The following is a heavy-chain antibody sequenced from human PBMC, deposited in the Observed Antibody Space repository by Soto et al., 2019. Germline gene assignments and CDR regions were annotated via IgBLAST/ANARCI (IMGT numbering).Heavy chain of an antibody. CDR3: AKTIVAASGYYFDH. D-gene: IGHD2-21*01. Sequence: QVQLVESGGGLVKPGGSLRLACAASGFSFGDSYMSWVRQAPGKGLEWLSYISGGSSYTNYADSVKGRFTISRDNAKRSLYLEMNSLRVDDTDVYYCAKTIVAASGYYFDHWGQGNLVTVYS. CDR1: GFSFGDSY. V-gene: IGHV3-11*06. J-gene: IGHJ4*02. CDR2: ISGGSSYT.